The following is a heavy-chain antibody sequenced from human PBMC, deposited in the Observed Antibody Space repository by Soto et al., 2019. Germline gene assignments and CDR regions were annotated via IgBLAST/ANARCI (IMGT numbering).Heavy chain of an antibody. CDR1: GYSFTSYW. D-gene: IGHD6-13*01. Sequence: GESLKISCKGSGYSFTSYWISWVRQMPGKGLEWMGRIDPSDSYTNYSPSFQGHVTISADKSISTAYLQWSSPKASDTAMYYCARRRVAAAGSTNYYYGMDVWGQGTTVTVS. V-gene: IGHV5-10-1*01. J-gene: IGHJ6*02. CDR3: ARRRVAAAGSTNYYYGMDV. CDR2: IDPSDSYT.